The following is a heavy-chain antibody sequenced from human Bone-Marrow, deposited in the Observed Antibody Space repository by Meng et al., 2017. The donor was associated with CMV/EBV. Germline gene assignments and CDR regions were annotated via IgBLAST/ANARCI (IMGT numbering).Heavy chain of an antibody. D-gene: IGHD1-26*01. CDR3: AREWRTRRYDGNYTFPSFFYI. J-gene: IGHJ3*02. Sequence: ASVKVSCKASGGTFSSYAISWVRQAPGQGLEWMGWINPNSGATNYAQKFLGRATMTRDTSTRTAYMDLSRLRSDDTALYYCAREWRTRRYDGNYTFPSFFYISCQGTMVTVSS. CDR1: GGTFSSYA. CDR2: INPNSGAT. V-gene: IGHV1-2*02.